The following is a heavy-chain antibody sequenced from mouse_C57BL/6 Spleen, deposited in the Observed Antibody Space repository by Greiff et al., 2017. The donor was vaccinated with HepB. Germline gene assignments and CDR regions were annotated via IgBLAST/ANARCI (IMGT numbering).Heavy chain of an antibody. CDR2: IHPNSGST. J-gene: IGHJ2*01. D-gene: IGHD1-1*01. CDR3: AREDYGSSCFDY. CDR1: GYTFTSYW. Sequence: QVQLQQSGAELVKPGASVKLSCKASGYTFTSYWMHWVKQRPGQGLEWIGMIHPNSGSTNYNEKFKSKATLTVDKSSSTAYMQLSSLTSEDSAVYYCAREDYGSSCFDYWGQGTTLTVSS. V-gene: IGHV1-64*01.